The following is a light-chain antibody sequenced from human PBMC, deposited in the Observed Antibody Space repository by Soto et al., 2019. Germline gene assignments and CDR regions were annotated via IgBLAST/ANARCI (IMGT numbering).Light chain of an antibody. V-gene: IGLV2-11*01. CDR2: DVS. CDR3: RSYAGRSNV. Sequence: QSALTQPRSVSGSPGQSVTISCTGTSSDVGGYNYVSWYQQHPGKAPKLMIYDVSKRPSGVPDRFSGSKSGNTASLTISGLQAEDEDDYYCRSYAGRSNVFGTGTRSP. J-gene: IGLJ1*01. CDR1: SSDVGGYNY.